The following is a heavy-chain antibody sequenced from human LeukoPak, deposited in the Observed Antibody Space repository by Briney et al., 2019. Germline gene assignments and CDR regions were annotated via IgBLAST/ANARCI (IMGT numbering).Heavy chain of an antibody. CDR2: INQDGSQR. J-gene: IGHJ4*02. CDR3: GRGGYSSFDY. V-gene: IGHV3-7*01. Sequence: PGGSLRLSCAASGFIFSSSWMSWVRQAPGKGLEWVANINQDGSQRHYVDSVKGRFTISRDNAKNLLYLQMNSLGAEDTAVYYCGRGGYSSFDYWGQGTLVTVSS. D-gene: IGHD3-10*01. CDR1: GFIFSSSW.